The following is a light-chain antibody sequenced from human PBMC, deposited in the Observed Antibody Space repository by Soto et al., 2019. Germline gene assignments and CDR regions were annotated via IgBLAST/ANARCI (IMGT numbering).Light chain of an antibody. V-gene: IGKV3-15*01. Sequence: EIVMTQSPATLSVSPGERATLSCRASQSVSSNLAWYQQKPGQAPRLLIYGASTRATGIPARFIDSGSGTESTLTISSLQSEDFAVYYCQQYNNWPPRTFGQGTKVEIK. CDR2: GAS. J-gene: IGKJ1*01. CDR1: QSVSSN. CDR3: QQYNNWPPRT.